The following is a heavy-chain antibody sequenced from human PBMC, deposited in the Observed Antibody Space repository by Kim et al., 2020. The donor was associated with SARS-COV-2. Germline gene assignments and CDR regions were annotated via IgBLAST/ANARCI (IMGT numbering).Heavy chain of an antibody. V-gene: IGHV4-39*01. D-gene: IGHD3-10*01. CDR3: ARQGSYSYSYMDV. Sequence: YTPSRKSVLTIYTDPPKNQFSLKLTSVTCADTAVYYCARQGSYSYSYMDVWGKGTTVTVSS. J-gene: IGHJ6*03.